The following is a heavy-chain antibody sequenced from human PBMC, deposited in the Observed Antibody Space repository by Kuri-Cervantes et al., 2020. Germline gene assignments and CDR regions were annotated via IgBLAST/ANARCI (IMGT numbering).Heavy chain of an antibody. J-gene: IGHJ4*02. CDR1: GFTFSSYG. D-gene: IGHD6-19*01. Sequence: GESLKISCAASGFTFSSYGMHWVRQAPGKGLEWVAVIWYDGSNKYYADSVKGRFTISRDNSKNTLYLQMNSLRAEDTAVYYCAREGPRSGGWRIDYWGQGTLVTVSS. CDR2: IWYDGSNK. V-gene: IGHV3-33*01. CDR3: AREGPRSGGWRIDY.